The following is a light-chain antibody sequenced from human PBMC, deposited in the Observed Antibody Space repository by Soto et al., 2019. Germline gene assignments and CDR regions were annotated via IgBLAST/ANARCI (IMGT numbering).Light chain of an antibody. CDR2: DAS. V-gene: IGKV1-33*01. Sequence: DIQMTQSPSSLSASVGDRVTITCQASQDISNYLNWYQQKQGKAPKLLIYDASNLETGVPSRFSGCGSGTDFTFTISSQQPEDSATFYCQQYDNLPYTFGHGTKLESK. CDR3: QQYDNLPYT. CDR1: QDISNY. J-gene: IGKJ2*01.